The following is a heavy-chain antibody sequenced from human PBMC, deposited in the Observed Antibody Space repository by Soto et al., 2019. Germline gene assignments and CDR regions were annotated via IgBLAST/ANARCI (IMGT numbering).Heavy chain of an antibody. CDR1: GFTFSSYA. CDR2: ISGSGGTT. CDR3: AKDRSSGWPYYFDY. J-gene: IGHJ4*02. D-gene: IGHD6-19*01. V-gene: IGHV3-23*01. Sequence: GGSLRLSCAVSGFTFSSYAMSWVRQAPGKGLEWVSAISGSGGTTYYADSVKGRFTISRDNSKNTLYLQMNSLRAEDTAVYYCAKDRSSGWPYYFDYWGQGTLVTAPQ.